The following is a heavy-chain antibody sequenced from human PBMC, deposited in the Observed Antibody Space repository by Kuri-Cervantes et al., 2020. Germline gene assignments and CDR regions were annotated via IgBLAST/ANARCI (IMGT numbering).Heavy chain of an antibody. CDR1: GFTFSSYG. CDR3: ATTYYYDSSGYGNKRYENWYFDL. D-gene: IGHD3-22*01. V-gene: IGHV3-33*01. CDR2: IWYDGSNK. J-gene: IGHJ2*01. Sequence: GGSLRLSCAASGFTFSSYGMHWVRQAPGKGLEWVAVIWYDGSNKYYADSVKGRFTISRDNSKNTLYLQMNSLRAEDTAVYYCATTYYYDSSGYGNKRYENWYFDLWGRGTLVTVSS.